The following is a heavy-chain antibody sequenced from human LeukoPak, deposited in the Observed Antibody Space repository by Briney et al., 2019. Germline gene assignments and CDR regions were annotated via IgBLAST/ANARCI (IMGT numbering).Heavy chain of an antibody. D-gene: IGHD4/OR15-4a*01. CDR2: IQSNGRNK. Sequence: GGSLRLSCAASGFIFSSDDMHWVRQAPGKGLEWVAGIQSNGRNKYYVDSVKGRFAISRDNSKSTLYLQVNSLRVEDTALYYCARARAGWTMEIYYYYAMDVWGQGTTVTVSS. CDR1: GFIFSSDD. V-gene: IGHV3-33*05. CDR3: ARARAGWTMEIYYYYAMDV. J-gene: IGHJ6*02.